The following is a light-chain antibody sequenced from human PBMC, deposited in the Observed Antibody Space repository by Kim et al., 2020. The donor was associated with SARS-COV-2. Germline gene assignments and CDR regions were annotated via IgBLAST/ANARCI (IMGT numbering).Light chain of an antibody. V-gene: IGLV6-57*03. CDR1: SGSIASND. Sequence: GKTLTISCTRSSGSIASNDVQWYQQRPGSAPTTVIYEDNQRPSGVHDRFSGSIDSSSNSASLTISGLKTEDEADYYCQSYDSSNWVFGGGTQLTVL. J-gene: IGLJ3*02. CDR2: EDN. CDR3: QSYDSSNWV.